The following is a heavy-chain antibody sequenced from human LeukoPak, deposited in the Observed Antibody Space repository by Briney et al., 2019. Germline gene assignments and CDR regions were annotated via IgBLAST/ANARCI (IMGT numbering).Heavy chain of an antibody. Sequence: SETLSLTCTVSGGSIGSGSYYWSWIRQPAGKGLEWIGRIYTSGSTNYNPSLKSRVTISVDTSKNQFSLKLSSVTAADTAVYYCARDSRRDGYNLYAFDIWGQGTMVTVSS. J-gene: IGHJ3*02. CDR3: ARDSRRDGYNLYAFDI. D-gene: IGHD5-24*01. CDR2: IYTSGST. V-gene: IGHV4-61*02. CDR1: GGSIGSGSYY.